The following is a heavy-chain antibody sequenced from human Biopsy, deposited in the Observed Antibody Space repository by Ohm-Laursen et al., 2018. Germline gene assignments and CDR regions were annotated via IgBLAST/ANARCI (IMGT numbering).Heavy chain of an antibody. CDR1: GGSISSGGSY. J-gene: IGHJ5*02. Sequence: TLSLTCVVSGGSISSGGSYWSWIRQRPGKGLEWIGYIFNSANTYYNPSLKNLITISGDTSKNQFSLELNSVTAADTAVYYCARGDYFDSNGYFWFDPWGQGTLVTVSS. V-gene: IGHV4-31*01. CDR3: ARGDYFDSNGYFWFDP. CDR2: IFNSANT. D-gene: IGHD3-22*01.